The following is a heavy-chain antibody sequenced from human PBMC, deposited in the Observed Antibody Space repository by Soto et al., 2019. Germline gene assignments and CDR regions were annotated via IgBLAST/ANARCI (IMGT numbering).Heavy chain of an antibody. CDR3: ARDQGDYDYFDY. J-gene: IGHJ4*02. D-gene: IGHD3-16*01. Sequence: PGGSLRLSCAASGFTFSSYGMHWVRQAPGKGLEWVAVISYDGSNKYYADSVKGRFTISRDNSKNTLYLQMNSLRAEDTAVYYCARDQGDYDYFDYWGQGTLVTVSS. CDR2: ISYDGSNK. CDR1: GFTFSSYG. V-gene: IGHV3-30*19.